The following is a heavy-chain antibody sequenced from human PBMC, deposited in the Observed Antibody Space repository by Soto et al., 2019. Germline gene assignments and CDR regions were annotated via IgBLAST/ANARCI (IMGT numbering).Heavy chain of an antibody. CDR2: IIPILNSA. D-gene: IGHD5-12*01. J-gene: IGHJ4*02. V-gene: IGHV1-69*13. Sequence: SVKVSCKASGGTFNNYALSWVRQAPGQGLEWMGGIIPILNSANYAQKFQGRVTITADDSTSTAYMELRSLRPDDTAVYYCAREVTVASYSFDFWGQGTLVTVSS. CDR3: AREVTVASYSFDF. CDR1: GGTFNNYA.